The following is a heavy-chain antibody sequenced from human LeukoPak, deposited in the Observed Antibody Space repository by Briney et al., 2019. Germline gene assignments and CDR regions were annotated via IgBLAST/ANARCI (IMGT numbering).Heavy chain of an antibody. CDR1: AFTFSTYG. V-gene: IGHV3-30*18. D-gene: IGHD6-19*01. Sequence: QTGGSLRLSCAASAFTFSTYGMHWVRQAPGKGLEWVALISSDGSHKYYADSVKGRFTISRDNSKNTLYLQMNSLRAEDTAVYYCAKSESIIAVAGTLDYWGQGTLVTVPS. J-gene: IGHJ4*02. CDR2: ISSDGSHK. CDR3: AKSESIIAVAGTLDY.